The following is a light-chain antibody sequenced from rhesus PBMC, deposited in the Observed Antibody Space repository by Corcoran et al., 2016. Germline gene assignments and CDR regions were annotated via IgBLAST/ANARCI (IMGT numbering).Light chain of an antibody. CDR1: SSDIGGYNY. V-gene: IGLV2-32*01. CDR2: EVT. CDR3: CSDAVSYTSI. J-gene: IGLJ1*01. Sequence: QAALTQPRSVSGSPGQSVTISCTGTSSDIGGYNYVSWYQQHPGTAPKLMIYEVTKRPPGVSDRFSGSKSGNTASLPISGLQAEDEAVYYCCSDAVSYTSIFGAGTRLTVL.